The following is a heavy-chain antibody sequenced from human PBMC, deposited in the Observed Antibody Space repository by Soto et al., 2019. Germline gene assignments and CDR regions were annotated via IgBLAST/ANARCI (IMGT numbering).Heavy chain of an antibody. V-gene: IGHV4-61*08. D-gene: IGHD3-3*01. J-gene: IGHJ6*03. CDR2: IYYSGST. CDR3: ARASHYDFWSGYFRYYYYMDV. CDR1: GGSISSGGYY. Sequence: SETLSLTCTVSGGSISSGGYYWSWIRQHPGKGLEWIGYIYYSGSTNYNPSLKSRVTISVDTPKNQFSLKLSSVTAADTAVYYCARASHYDFWSGYFRYYYYMDVWGKGTTVTVSS.